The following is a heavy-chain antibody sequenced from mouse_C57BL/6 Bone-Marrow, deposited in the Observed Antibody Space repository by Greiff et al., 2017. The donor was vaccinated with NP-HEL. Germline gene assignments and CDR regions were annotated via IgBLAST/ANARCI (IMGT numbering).Heavy chain of an antibody. CDR1: GYTFTSYW. Sequence: QVQLQQPGAELVRPGSSVKLSCKASGYTFTSYWMDWVKQRPGQGLEWIGNIYPSDSETHYNQKFKDKATLTVDKSSSTAYMQLSSLTSEDSAVYYCARKGHYCGSRDWYFDVWGTGTTVTVSS. CDR2: IYPSDSET. J-gene: IGHJ1*03. CDR3: ARKGHYCGSRDWYFDV. D-gene: IGHD1-1*01. V-gene: IGHV1-61*01.